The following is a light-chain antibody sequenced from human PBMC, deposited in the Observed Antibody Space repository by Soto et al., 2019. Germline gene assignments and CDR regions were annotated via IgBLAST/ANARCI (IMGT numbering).Light chain of an antibody. CDR1: QSVSSD. CDR3: QHYNNWPLT. Sequence: VMNLSPGTLSVSPKERTTLCSRASQSVSSDLAWYQQKPGQAPRLLIFGTSTRATGVPVRFSGSGSGTEFTLTISSLQSEDFGVYYCQHYNNWPLTFGGGTKVDIK. J-gene: IGKJ4*01. CDR2: GTS. V-gene: IGKV3-15*01.